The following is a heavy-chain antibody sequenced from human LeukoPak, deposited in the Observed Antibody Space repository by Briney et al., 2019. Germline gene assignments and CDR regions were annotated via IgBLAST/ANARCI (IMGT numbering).Heavy chain of an antibody. CDR2: INPNSGGT. CDR3: ARDHLVVPGGYEDHYYGMDV. J-gene: IGHJ6*02. V-gene: IGHV1-2*02. D-gene: IGHD2-2*01. Sequence: ASVKVSCKASGYTITAYYMHWVGQAPGQGLEWMGWINPNSGGTNYAQKFQGRVTMTRDTSISTANMELSRLRSDDTAVYYCARDHLVVPGGYEDHYYGMDVWGQGTTVTVSS. CDR1: GYTITAYY.